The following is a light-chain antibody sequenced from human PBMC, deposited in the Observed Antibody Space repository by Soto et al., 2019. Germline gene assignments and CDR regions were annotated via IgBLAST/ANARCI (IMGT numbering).Light chain of an antibody. CDR3: CSYEGSNTWV. Sequence: QSALTQPRSVSGSPGQSVIISCTGTNSAVGAYDYVYWDQQHPGKAPKLIIYDVTKRPSGVPDRFSASKSGNTASLTISGLQAEDEADYYCCSYEGSNTWVFGGGTKLTVL. CDR2: DVT. J-gene: IGLJ3*02. V-gene: IGLV2-11*01. CDR1: NSAVGAYDY.